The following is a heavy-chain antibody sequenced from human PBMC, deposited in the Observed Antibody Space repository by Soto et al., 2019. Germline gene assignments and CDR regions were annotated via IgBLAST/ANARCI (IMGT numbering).Heavy chain of an antibody. CDR1: GFTFSSYA. D-gene: IGHD2-15*01. Sequence: GGSLRLSCAASGFTFSSYAMSWVRQAPGKGLEWVSAISGSGGSTYYADSVKGRFTISRDNSKNTLFLQMDSLRAEDTAVYYCAKDRGISPSRAFDIWGQGTMVTVSS. J-gene: IGHJ3*02. V-gene: IGHV3-23*01. CDR3: AKDRGISPSRAFDI. CDR2: ISGSGGST.